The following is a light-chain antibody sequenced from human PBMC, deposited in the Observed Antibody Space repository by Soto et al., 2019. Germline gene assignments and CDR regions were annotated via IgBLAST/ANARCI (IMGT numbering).Light chain of an antibody. Sequence: EIVLTQSPATLSLSPGERATLSCRASQSVGSFLAWYQHKPGQAPRLLIYDASNRATGIPARFSGSGSGTDFTLTISRLEPEDFAVYYCLQRRNWPDTFGQGTKLEIK. CDR1: QSVGSF. J-gene: IGKJ2*01. CDR3: LQRRNWPDT. V-gene: IGKV3-11*01. CDR2: DAS.